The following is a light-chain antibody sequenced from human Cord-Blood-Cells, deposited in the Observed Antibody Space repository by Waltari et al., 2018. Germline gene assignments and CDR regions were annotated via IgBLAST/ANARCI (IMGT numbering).Light chain of an antibody. CDR2: DAS. CDR1: QSVSSY. CDR3: QQRSNWPIT. V-gene: IGKV3-11*01. J-gene: IGKJ5*01. Sequence: EIVLTQSPATLSLSPVDRAPLSCRASQSVSSYLAWYQQKPGQAPRLLIYDASNRATGIPARFSGSGSGTDFTLTISSLEPEDFAVYYCQQRSNWPITFGQGTRLEIK.